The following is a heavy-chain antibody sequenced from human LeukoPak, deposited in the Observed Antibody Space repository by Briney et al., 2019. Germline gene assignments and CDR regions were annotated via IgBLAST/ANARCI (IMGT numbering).Heavy chain of an antibody. Sequence: SETLFLTCTISGDSISSSSYYWDWIRQCPGKGLEWIATIYYCGSTYYNASLNSRLFISIDTSNNPFSLRLSFVTAADTAVYYCARRRYYDSTGYLDWGQGTLITVS. V-gene: IGHV4-39*01. J-gene: IGHJ1*01. CDR1: GDSISSSSYY. CDR2: IYYCGST. D-gene: IGHD3-22*01. CDR3: ARRRYYDSTGYLD.